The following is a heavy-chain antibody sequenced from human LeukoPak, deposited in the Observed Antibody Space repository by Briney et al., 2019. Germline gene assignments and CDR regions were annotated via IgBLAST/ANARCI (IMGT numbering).Heavy chain of an antibody. CDR3: ARDHQNGYYFY. V-gene: IGHV3-7*01. CDR2: IKEDGSQK. CDR1: GFTFSNYW. J-gene: IGHJ4*02. D-gene: IGHD3-22*01. Sequence: GGSLGLSCAASGFTFSNYWMTWVRQAPGKGLEWVANIKEDGSQKYYVGSVKGRFTVSRDNAKNSLYLQMNSLRAEDTAVYFCARDHQNGYYFYWGQGTVVTVSS.